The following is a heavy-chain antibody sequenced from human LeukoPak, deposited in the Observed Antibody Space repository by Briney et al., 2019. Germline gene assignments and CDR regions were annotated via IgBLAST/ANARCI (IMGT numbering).Heavy chain of an antibody. J-gene: IGHJ4*02. CDR2: MYYIGST. CDR3: ARHIAIGGGELLASSFDY. Sequence: SQTLSLTCTVSGGSISSSTYYWGWIRQPPGKGLEWIASMYYIGSTYYNPSLKSRVTISVDTSKNQFSLKLSSVTAADTAVYYCARHIAIGGGELLASSFDYWGQGTLVTVSS. V-gene: IGHV4-39*01. D-gene: IGHD1-26*01. CDR1: GGSISSSTYY.